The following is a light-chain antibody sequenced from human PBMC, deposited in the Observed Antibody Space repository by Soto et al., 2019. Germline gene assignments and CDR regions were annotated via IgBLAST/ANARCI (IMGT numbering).Light chain of an antibody. V-gene: IGKV1-5*03. CDR2: KAS. J-gene: IGKJ1*01. CDR1: QSVSGW. CDR3: QHYNSYSEA. Sequence: DMQMTQSPSTLSASVGDTVSVTCRASQSVSGWLSWYQQKPGEAPKLLIYKASTLKSGVPSRFSGSGSGTEFTLTISSLQPDDFATYYCQHYNSYSEAFGQGTRWIS.